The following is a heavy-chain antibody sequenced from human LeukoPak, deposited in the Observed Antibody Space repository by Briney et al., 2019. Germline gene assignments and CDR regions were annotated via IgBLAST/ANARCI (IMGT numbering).Heavy chain of an antibody. CDR2: ISNDESTI. CDR3: ARDLGDLPPY. V-gene: IGHV3-74*01. J-gene: IGHJ4*02. Sequence: GGSLILSCAASGFSFSSYWMHWGRQAPGEGPVSLSIISNDESTIIYAYSVKGRFTISRDNAKNSLYLQMTSLRAEDTAVYYCARDLGDLPPYWSQGNLVTVSS. CDR1: GFSFSSYW. D-gene: IGHD3-16*01.